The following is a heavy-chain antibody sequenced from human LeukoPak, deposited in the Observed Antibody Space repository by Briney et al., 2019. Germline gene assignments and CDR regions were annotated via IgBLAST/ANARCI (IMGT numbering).Heavy chain of an antibody. V-gene: IGHV3-64D*06. J-gene: IGHJ4*02. Sequence: GGSLRLSCSVSGFTFSTYVMHWVRQAPGKGLEYVSAISSNGDNTYYADSVKGRFTISRDNSKNTLCLQMSSLRADDTAVYYCVRGTGYWGQGTLVTVSS. CDR1: GFTFSTYV. CDR3: VRGTGY. CDR2: ISSNGDNT.